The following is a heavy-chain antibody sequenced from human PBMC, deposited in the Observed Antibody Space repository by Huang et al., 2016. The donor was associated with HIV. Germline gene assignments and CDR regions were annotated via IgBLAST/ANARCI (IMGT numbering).Heavy chain of an antibody. CDR1: GYTFSNYD. J-gene: IGHJ4*02. CDR2: MNPKSGNT. V-gene: IGHV1-8*01. CDR3: ATLPPVNYGRSGGRVRDY. D-gene: IGHD2-15*01. Sequence: QVQLVQSGAEVKKPGASVKVSCKASGYTFSNYDINWVRQAPGQGLEWMGWMNPKSGNTGYERKFQGRGTMTRSTSISTAYMELSRLRFEDTAVYYCATLPPVNYGRSGGRVRDYWGQGSLVTVSS.